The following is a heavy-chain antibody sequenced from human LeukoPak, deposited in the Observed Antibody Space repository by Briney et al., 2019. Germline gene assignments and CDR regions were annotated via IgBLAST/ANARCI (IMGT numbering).Heavy chain of an antibody. Sequence: GASVKVSCKASGYTLTSYGISWVRQAPGQGLEWRGSISAYNGNTNYAQKPQGRVTMTTDTSTSTAYMELRSLRSDDTAVYYCARGGTDSSGWFPFDYWGQGTLATVSS. V-gene: IGHV1-18*01. J-gene: IGHJ4*02. CDR1: GYTLTSYG. D-gene: IGHD6-19*01. CDR3: ARGGTDSSGWFPFDY. CDR2: ISAYNGNT.